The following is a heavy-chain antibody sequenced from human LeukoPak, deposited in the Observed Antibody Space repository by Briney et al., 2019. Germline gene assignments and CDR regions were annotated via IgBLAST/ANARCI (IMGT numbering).Heavy chain of an antibody. V-gene: IGHV4-59*11. CDR1: GASISSHY. D-gene: IGHD1-26*01. CDR3: ARMYSGTSYYFDF. CDR2: IHYSGST. J-gene: IGHJ4*02. Sequence: SETLSLTCSVSGASISSHYWSWIRQPPGKGLEWIGYIHYSGSTNCNPSLKSRVTMSVDTSKNQFSLRLISVAAADTAVYYCARMYSGTSYYFDFWGQGTLVTVSS.